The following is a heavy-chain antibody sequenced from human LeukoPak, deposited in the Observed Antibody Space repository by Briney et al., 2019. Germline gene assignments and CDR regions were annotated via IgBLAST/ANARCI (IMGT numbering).Heavy chain of an antibody. CDR2: ISYDGSNK. V-gene: IGHV3-30*03. CDR3: AIVAGVAR. CDR1: GFTFSSYG. D-gene: IGHD3-3*01. Sequence: GGSLRLSCAASGFTFSSYGIHWVRQAPGKGLEWVAVISYDGSNKYYADSVKGRFTISRDNSKNTLYLQMNSLRAEDTAVYYCAIVAGVARWGQGTLVTVSS. J-gene: IGHJ4*02.